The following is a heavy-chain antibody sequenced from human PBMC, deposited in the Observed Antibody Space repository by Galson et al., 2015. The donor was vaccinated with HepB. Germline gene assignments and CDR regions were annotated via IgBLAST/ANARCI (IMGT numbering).Heavy chain of an antibody. V-gene: IGHV3-23*01. CDR1: GFTFSNYA. J-gene: IGHJ3*02. Sequence: SLRLSCAASGFTFSNYAMNWVRQAPGKGLEWVSAISGSGDNTYYADSVQGRFPVSSATSTHTLYLQMTSLRAEDTAVFYCAKRKHWMAGMALDIWGQGTMVTVSS. CDR2: ISGSGDNT. CDR3: AKRKHWMAGMALDI. D-gene: IGHD1-1*01.